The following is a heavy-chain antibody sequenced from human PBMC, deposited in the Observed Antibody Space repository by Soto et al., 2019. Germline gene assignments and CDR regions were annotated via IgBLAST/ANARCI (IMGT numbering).Heavy chain of an antibody. CDR1: GFTFSSYG. D-gene: IGHD6-19*01. CDR2: ISYDGSNK. CDR3: ARGSGWPYYCYGIDV. Sequence: QVQLVESGGGVVQPGRSLRLSCSASGFTFSSYGMHWVRQAPGKGLEWVAVISYDGSNKYYADSVKGRFTISRDNSKNTLYLQMNSLRAEDTAVYYCARGSGWPYYCYGIDVWGQGTTVTVSS. V-gene: IGHV3-30*03. J-gene: IGHJ6*02.